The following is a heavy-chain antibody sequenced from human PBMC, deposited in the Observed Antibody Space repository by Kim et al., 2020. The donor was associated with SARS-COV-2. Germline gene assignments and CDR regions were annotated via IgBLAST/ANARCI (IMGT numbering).Heavy chain of an antibody. Sequence: SETLSLTCTVSGASISAYYWSWIRQPAGKGLEWIGRMYSSGSTNYNPSLKSRVTMSVDTSKDQFSLKLSSVTAADTAVYYCAREVAAAGNLGRWFDPWGQGTLVTVSS. CDR3: AREVAAAGNLGRWFDP. CDR2: MYSSGST. CDR1: GASISAYY. V-gene: IGHV4-4*07. D-gene: IGHD6-13*01. J-gene: IGHJ5*02.